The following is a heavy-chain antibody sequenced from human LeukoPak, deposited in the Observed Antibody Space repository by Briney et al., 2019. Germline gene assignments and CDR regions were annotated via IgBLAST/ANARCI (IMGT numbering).Heavy chain of an antibody. CDR3: ARDYRPTDCSGGDCPYYYFDY. V-gene: IGHV1-18*01. Sequence: ASVKVSCKASGYTFTSYGISWVRQAPGQGLEWMGWISAYNGNTNYAQKLQGRVTMTTDTSTSTAYMELRSLRSDDTAVYYCARDYRPTDCSGGDCPYYYFDYWGQGTLVTVSS. J-gene: IGHJ4*02. CDR2: ISAYNGNT. CDR1: GYTFTSYG. D-gene: IGHD2-15*01.